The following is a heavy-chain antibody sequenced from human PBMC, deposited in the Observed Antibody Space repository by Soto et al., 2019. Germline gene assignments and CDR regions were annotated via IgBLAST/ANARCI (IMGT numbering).Heavy chain of an antibody. CDR1: GFSFSAYW. V-gene: IGHV3-7*01. Sequence: EVQVVESGGGLVPPGGSLRLSCAASGFSFSAYWMAWVCQAPGKGLEGVANIKQDGTEKYYMECVKGRFTISRANAESSLYLQMNSLRVEDTAVYPCARLEGWLLRDYWGKGTLVTVS. CDR3: ARLEGWLLRDY. D-gene: IGHD6-19*01. J-gene: IGHJ4*02. CDR2: IKQDGTEK.